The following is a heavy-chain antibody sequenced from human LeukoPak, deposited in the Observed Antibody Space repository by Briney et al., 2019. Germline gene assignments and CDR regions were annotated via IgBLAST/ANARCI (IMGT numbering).Heavy chain of an antibody. CDR2: IYTSGST. V-gene: IGHV4-4*07. D-gene: IGHD2-2*01. CDR1: GGSISSYY. CDR3: ARVESSTSHYYYMDV. J-gene: IGHJ6*03. Sequence: SETLSLTCTVSGGSISSYYWSWIRQPAGKGLEWIGRIYTSGSTNYNPSLKSRVTMSVDTSKNQFSLKLSSVTAADTAVYYCARVESSTSHYYYMDVWGKGTTVTVSS.